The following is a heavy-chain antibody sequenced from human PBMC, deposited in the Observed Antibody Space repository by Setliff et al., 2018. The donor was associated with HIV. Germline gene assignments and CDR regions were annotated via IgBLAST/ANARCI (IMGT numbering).Heavy chain of an antibody. CDR3: STGPSRVSDGIADF. Sequence: GGSLRLSCAVSGFNFKSAWMTWVRQAPGKGLEWVGRIKSNSDGGTSDYAAAVKDRFSFSRDDSKFMLYLQMNSLEIEDTAVYFCSTGPSRVSDGIADFWGPGTLVTVSS. J-gene: IGHJ4*02. V-gene: IGHV3-15*01. CDR1: GFNFKSAW. CDR2: IKSNSDGGTS.